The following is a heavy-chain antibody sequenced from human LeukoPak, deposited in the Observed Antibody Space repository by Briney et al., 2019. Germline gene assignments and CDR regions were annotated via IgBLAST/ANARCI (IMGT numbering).Heavy chain of an antibody. CDR1: GYTFTSYV. D-gene: IGHD1-26*01. Sequence: ASVKVSCKASGYTFTSYVISWVRQAPGQGLEWMGWISAYNGNTNYAQKLQDRVTMTTDTSTGTAYMELRSLRSDDTAVYYCARARVGATGPLGCYYYGMDVWGQGTTVTVSS. V-gene: IGHV1-18*01. CDR3: ARARVGATGPLGCYYYGMDV. J-gene: IGHJ6*02. CDR2: ISAYNGNT.